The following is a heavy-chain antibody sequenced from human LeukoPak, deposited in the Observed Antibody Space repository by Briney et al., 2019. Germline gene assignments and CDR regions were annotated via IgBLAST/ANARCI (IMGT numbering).Heavy chain of an antibody. Sequence: GGSLRLSCAASGFTFSSYAMSWVRQAPGKGLEWVSAISGSGGSTYYADSAKGRFTISRDNSKNTLYLQMNSLRAEDTAVYYCATRYCSGGSCYAFDYWGQGTLVTVSS. CDR2: ISGSGGST. CDR3: ATRYCSGGSCYAFDY. J-gene: IGHJ4*02. CDR1: GFTFSSYA. V-gene: IGHV3-23*01. D-gene: IGHD2-15*01.